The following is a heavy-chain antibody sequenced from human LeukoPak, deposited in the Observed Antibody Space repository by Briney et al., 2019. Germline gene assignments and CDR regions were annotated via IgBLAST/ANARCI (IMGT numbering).Heavy chain of an antibody. Sequence: SETLSLTCTVSGGSVTTSTYYWGWIRQPPGKWLEWIGTIKNSGITHYNPSLKSRLTMSVDTSKNQFSLKLNSVTAADTAVYYCATRRSGSYSEYWGQGILVTVSS. CDR1: GGSVTTSTYY. D-gene: IGHD1-26*01. V-gene: IGHV4-39*01. CDR3: ATRRSGSYSEY. CDR2: IKNSGIT. J-gene: IGHJ4*02.